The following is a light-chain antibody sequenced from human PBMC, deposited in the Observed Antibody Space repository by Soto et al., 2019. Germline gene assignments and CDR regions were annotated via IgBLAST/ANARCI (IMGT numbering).Light chain of an antibody. CDR1: QSISSW. CDR2: DAS. J-gene: IGKJ4*01. Sequence: DIQMTQSPSTLSASVGDTVTVTCRASQSISSWLAWYQQKPGKAPKLLIYDASSLESGVPSRFSGSGSGTEFTLTISSLQPDDFATYYCQQYNSYSGTFGGGTKVEIK. CDR3: QQYNSYSGT. V-gene: IGKV1-5*01.